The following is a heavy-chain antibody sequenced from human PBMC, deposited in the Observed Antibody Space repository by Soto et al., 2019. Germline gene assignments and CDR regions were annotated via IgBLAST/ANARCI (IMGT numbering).Heavy chain of an antibody. CDR3: ARENVVPADHYYYGMDV. D-gene: IGHD2-2*01. Sequence: GGSLRLSCAASGFTFSSYGMHWVRQAPGKGLEWVAVIWYDGSNKYYADSVKGRFTISRDNSKNTLYLQMNSLRAEDTAVYYCARENVVPADHYYYGMDVWGQGTTVTLSS. V-gene: IGHV3-33*01. CDR1: GFTFSSYG. CDR2: IWYDGSNK. J-gene: IGHJ6*02.